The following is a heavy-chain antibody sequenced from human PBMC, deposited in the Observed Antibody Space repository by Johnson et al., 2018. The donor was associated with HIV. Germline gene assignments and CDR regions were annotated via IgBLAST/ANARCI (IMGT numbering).Heavy chain of an antibody. CDR2: IGVTSDT. V-gene: IGHV3-13*01. Sequence: VQLVESGGGLVQPGGSLRLSCAASGFTFSIYDMHWVRQTTGKGLEWVSAIGVTSDTYYPGSVKGRFTISRDNAKKSLYLPMNSLRAGDTAVYYCARGKGLLDAFDMWGQGTMVTVSS. CDR1: GFTFSIYD. J-gene: IGHJ3*02. CDR3: ARGKGLLDAFDM.